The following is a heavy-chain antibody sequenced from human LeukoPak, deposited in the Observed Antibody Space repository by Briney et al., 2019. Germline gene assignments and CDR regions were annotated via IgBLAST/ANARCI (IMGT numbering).Heavy chain of an antibody. CDR3: ARAQGDPRPDYYMDV. CDR2: INPNSGGT. Sequence: ASVKVSCKASGYTFTVYYMHWVRQAPGQGLEWMGWINPNSGGTNYAQKFQGRVTMTRDTSISTAYMEPSRLRSDDTAVYYCARAQGDPRPDYYMDVWGKGTTVTVSS. D-gene: IGHD3-16*01. CDR1: GYTFTVYY. V-gene: IGHV1-2*02. J-gene: IGHJ6*03.